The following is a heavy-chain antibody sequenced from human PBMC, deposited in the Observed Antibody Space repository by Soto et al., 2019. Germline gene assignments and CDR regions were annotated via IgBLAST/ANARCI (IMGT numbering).Heavy chain of an antibody. CDR1: GFTFSSYS. CDR2: ISSSSSYI. D-gene: IGHD3-22*01. CDR3: ARDYYDSSGYYHGSY. V-gene: IGHV3-21*01. J-gene: IGHJ4*02. Sequence: EVQLVESGGGLVKPGGSLRLSCAASGFTFSSYSMNWVRQAPGKGLEWVSSISSSSSYIYYADSVKGRFTISRDNAKNSLYLQMNSLRAEDTAVYYCARDYYDSSGYYHGSYWGQGTLVTVSS.